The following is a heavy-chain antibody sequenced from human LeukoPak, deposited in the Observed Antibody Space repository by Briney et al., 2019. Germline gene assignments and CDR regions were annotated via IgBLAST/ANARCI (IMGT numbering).Heavy chain of an antibody. V-gene: IGHV4-30-4*01. CDR1: GASITSDIFY. Sequence: SETLSLTCTVSGASITSDIFYWNWIRQSPGKGLEWIGAIHNSRGTSYNPSLESRLTISVDPSENKFFLKMTSVTDADTATYYCGKVGGNTNSWGQGTLVTVAS. CDR2: IHNSRGT. J-gene: IGHJ4*02. CDR3: GKVGGNTNS. D-gene: IGHD4-23*01.